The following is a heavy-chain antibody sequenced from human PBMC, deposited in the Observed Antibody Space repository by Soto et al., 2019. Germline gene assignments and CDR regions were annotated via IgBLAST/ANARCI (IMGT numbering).Heavy chain of an antibody. V-gene: IGHV3-13*01. J-gene: IGHJ4*02. CDR3: ARAMEVDSIDY. CDR2: IGVGGDT. D-gene: IGHD3-9*01. CDR1: GFIFSTYD. Sequence: EVQFVESGGGLVQPGGSLRLSCAGSGFIFSTYDMSWVRQTAGKRLEWVSTIGVGGDTYYEDSVKGRFTIFRENAKNSLYLQMNSLRVGDTAIYYCARAMEVDSIDYWGQGTLVTVS.